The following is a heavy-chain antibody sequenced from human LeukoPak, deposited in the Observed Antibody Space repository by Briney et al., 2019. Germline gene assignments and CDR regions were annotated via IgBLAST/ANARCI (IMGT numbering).Heavy chain of an antibody. CDR1: GYTFTAYH. D-gene: IGHD1-26*01. V-gene: IGHV1-2*02. J-gene: IGHJ4*02. CDR2: ISPNSGDT. Sequence: ASVKVSFKASGYTFTAYHMHWVRQAPGQGPEWMGWISPNSGDTGFAQKFQGRVTMTRDTSTSTVYMELSSLRSEDTAVYYCARKAGGSYRLDYWGQGTLVTVSS. CDR3: ARKAGGSYRLDY.